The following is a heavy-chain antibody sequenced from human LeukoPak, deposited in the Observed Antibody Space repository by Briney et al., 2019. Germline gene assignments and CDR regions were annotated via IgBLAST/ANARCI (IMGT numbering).Heavy chain of an antibody. D-gene: IGHD2-2*01. Sequence: PGGSLRLSCTAFGFAFDEHGMSWVRQVPGKGLEWVAGINWSGGSTGYADPLRGGFTISRDNAKNSLYLQMDSLRAEDTALYYCARAPITSPFYFDYWGQGTLVTVSS. CDR2: INWSGGST. CDR1: GFAFDEHG. CDR3: ARAPITSPFYFDY. V-gene: IGHV3-20*04. J-gene: IGHJ4*02.